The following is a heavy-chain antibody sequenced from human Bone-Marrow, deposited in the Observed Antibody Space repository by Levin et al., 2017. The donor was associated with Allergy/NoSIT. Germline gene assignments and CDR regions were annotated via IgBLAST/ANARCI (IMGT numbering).Heavy chain of an antibody. CDR1: GGSMSPYY. V-gene: IGHV4-59*01. D-gene: IGHD5-18*01. CDR2: IFHSGSS. Sequence: SQTLSLTCSVSGGSMSPYYWSWIRQTPGRGLEWIGYIFHSGSSSYNPSLEGRVTISIDKSRTQFSLKLSSVTAADTALYFCARGRDSYGYLPLDYWGQGALVIVST. CDR3: ARGRDSYGYLPLDY. J-gene: IGHJ4*02.